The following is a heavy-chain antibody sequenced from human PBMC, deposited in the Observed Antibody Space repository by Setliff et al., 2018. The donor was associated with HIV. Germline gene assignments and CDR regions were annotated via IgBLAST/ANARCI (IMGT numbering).Heavy chain of an antibody. CDR3: AREGSTSWYADY. D-gene: IGHD6-13*01. CDR1: GYSISSGYY. CDR2: IYHSGST. J-gene: IGHJ4*02. V-gene: IGHV4-38-2*02. Sequence: ASETLSLTCAVSGYSISSGYYWGWIRQPPGKGLEWIGSIYHSGSTYYNPSLKSRVTISVDTSKNQFSLKLSSVTAADTAVYFCAREGSTSWYADYWGLGTLVTVSS.